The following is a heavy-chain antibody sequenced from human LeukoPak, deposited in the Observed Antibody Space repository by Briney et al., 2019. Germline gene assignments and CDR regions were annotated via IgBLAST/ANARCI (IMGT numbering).Heavy chain of an antibody. J-gene: IGHJ4*02. CDR2: IIPIFGTA. CDR3: ARTYYYDSSGYYDDFDY. CDR1: GGTFSSCA. D-gene: IGHD3-22*01. V-gene: IGHV1-69*13. Sequence: SVKVSCKASGGTFSSCAISWVRQAPGQGLEWMGGIIPIFGTANYAQKFQGRVTITADESTSTAYMELSSLRSEDTAVYYCARTYYYDSSGYYDDFDYWGQGTLVTVSS.